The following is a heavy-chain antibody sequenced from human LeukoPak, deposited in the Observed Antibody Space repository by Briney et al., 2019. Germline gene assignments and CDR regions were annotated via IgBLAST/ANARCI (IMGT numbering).Heavy chain of an antibody. CDR2: IRNDGSNT. Sequence: GGSLCLSCAVSGFTFSSYGTGWVRQAPGEGLGWVAFIRNDGSNTYYADSVKGRSTIHRDHSKNTMYLQMTSLRAEEPAVYFGAKTVAAAWTDYCSQ. CDR3: AKTVAAAWTDY. CDR1: GFTFSSYG. V-gene: IGHV3-30*02. J-gene: IGHJ4*02. D-gene: IGHD6-25*01.